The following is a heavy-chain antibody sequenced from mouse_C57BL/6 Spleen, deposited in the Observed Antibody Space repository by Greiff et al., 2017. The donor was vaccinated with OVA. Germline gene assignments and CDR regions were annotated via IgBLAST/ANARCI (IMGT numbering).Heavy chain of an antibody. Sequence: DVKLQESGPGLVKPSQSLSLTCSVTGYSITSGYYWNWIRQFPGNKLEWMGYISYDGSNNYNPSLKNRISITRDTSKNQFFLKLNSVTTEDTATYYCARDPGGSYVDWYFDVWGTGTTVTVSS. CDR3: ARDPGGSYVDWYFDV. CDR2: ISYDGSN. J-gene: IGHJ1*03. D-gene: IGHD1-1*02. CDR1: GYSITSGYY. V-gene: IGHV3-6*01.